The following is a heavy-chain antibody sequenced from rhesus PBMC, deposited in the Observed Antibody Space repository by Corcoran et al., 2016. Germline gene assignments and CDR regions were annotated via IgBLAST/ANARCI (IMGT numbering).Heavy chain of an antibody. CDR2: IGGNNGNS. J-gene: IGHJ5-1*01. V-gene: IGHV4-127*01. CDR1: GSSISSAYG. CDR3: ARYTSGWFAPNH. Sequence: QVQLQESGPGLVKPSETLSLTCVVSGSSISSAYGWTWIRQPPAKGLEWIGYIGGNNGNSNYTPCLRSRVTISTVTPNNQLSLKLSSVTAADTAMYYCARYTSGWFAPNHWGPGGLVTVSS. D-gene: IGHD6-31*01.